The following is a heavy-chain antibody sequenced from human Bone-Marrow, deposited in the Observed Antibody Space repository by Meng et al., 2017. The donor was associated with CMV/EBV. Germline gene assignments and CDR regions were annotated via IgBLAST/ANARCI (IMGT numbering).Heavy chain of an antibody. Sequence: LSLTCAASGFTFSSYAMHWVRQAPGKGLEWVAVITYDGSNKYYADSVKGRFTISRDNSKNTLYLQMNSLRAEDTAVYYCARDHLAPDYDILTGSFDYWGQGTLVTVSS. J-gene: IGHJ4*02. CDR1: GFTFSSYA. V-gene: IGHV3-30*04. D-gene: IGHD3-9*01. CDR3: ARDHLAPDYDILTGSFDY. CDR2: ITYDGSNK.